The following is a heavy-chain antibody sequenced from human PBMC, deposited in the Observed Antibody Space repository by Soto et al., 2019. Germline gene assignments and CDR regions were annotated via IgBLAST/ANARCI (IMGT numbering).Heavy chain of an antibody. CDR3: AKDPYYGDYAALIDY. CDR1: GFTFSSYA. J-gene: IGHJ4*02. Sequence: EVQLLESGGGLVQPGGSLRLSCAASGFTFSSYAMSWVRQAPGKGLEWVSAISGSGGSTYYADSVKGRFTISRDNSKNTLYLQMNSLRAEDAAVYYCAKDPYYGDYAALIDYWGQGTLVTVSS. V-gene: IGHV3-23*01. D-gene: IGHD4-17*01. CDR2: ISGSGGST.